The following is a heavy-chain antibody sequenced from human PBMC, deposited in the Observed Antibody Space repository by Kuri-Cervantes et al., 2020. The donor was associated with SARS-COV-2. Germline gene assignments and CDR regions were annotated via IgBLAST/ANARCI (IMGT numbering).Heavy chain of an antibody. V-gene: IGHV3-7*05. Sequence: GGSLRLSCAASGFTFSSYWMSWVRQAPGKGLEGVANIKQDGSEKYYVDSVKGRFTISRDNAKNSLYLQMNSLRAEDTAVYYCARSKVGATTSYFDYWGQGTLVTVSS. CDR1: GFTFSSYW. J-gene: IGHJ4*02. CDR2: IKQDGSEK. CDR3: ARSKVGATTSYFDY. D-gene: IGHD1-26*01.